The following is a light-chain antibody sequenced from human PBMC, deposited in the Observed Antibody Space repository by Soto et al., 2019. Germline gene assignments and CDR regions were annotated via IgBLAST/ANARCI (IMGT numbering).Light chain of an antibody. V-gene: IGKV3-11*01. J-gene: IGKJ5*01. CDR2: DSS. CDR3: QPRSHWPTTT. Sequence: EIVVTQSPGTLYLSPGERATISCWASQSVSNYLAWDQQKPGQAPRLLIYDSSNRATGIPARFSGSGSGTDLTLTISSLEPEAFAVYYCQPRSHWPTTTFGPGTRLEIK. CDR1: QSVSNY.